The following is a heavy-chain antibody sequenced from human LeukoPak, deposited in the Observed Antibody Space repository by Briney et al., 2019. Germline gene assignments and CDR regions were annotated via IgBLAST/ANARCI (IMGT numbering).Heavy chain of an antibody. J-gene: IGHJ6*03. Sequence: GGSLRLSCVASGFTFGSYSMNWVRQAPGKGLEWVSSISGSAGNTYYADSVKGRFTISRDTSQTTLYLQMNSPTAEDTAVYYCAKVGSTVTSYYYYYMDVWGKGTMVSVSS. CDR3: AKVGSTVTSYYYYYMDV. CDR1: GFTFGSYS. V-gene: IGHV3-23*01. CDR2: ISGSAGNT. D-gene: IGHD4-11*01.